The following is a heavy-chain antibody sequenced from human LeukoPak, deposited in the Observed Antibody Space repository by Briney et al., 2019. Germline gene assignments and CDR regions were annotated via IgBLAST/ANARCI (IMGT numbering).Heavy chain of an antibody. CDR2: ISPNSGGT. D-gene: IGHD1-26*01. Sequence: GASVKVSCKASGYTFTGYYMHWVRQAPGQGLEWMGWISPNSGGTNYAQKFQGRVTMTRDTSISTAYMELSRLRSDDTAVYYCARVRSGSYRGFFDYWGQGTLVTVSS. CDR3: ARVRSGSYRGFFDY. CDR1: GYTFTGYY. J-gene: IGHJ4*02. V-gene: IGHV1-2*02.